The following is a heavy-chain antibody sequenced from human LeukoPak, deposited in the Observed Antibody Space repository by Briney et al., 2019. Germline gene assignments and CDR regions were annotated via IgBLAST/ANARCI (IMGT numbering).Heavy chain of an antibody. V-gene: IGHV3-30*14. CDR2: ISYDGSNK. D-gene: IGHD5-18*01. CDR3: ARVDTAMVRAFDI. J-gene: IGHJ3*02. CDR1: GFTFSSYA. Sequence: GGSLRLSCAASGFTFSSYAMHWVRQAPGKGLEWVAVISYDGSNKYYADSVKGRFTISRDNSKNTLYLQMNSLRAEDTAVYYCARVDTAMVRAFDIWGQGTMVTVSS.